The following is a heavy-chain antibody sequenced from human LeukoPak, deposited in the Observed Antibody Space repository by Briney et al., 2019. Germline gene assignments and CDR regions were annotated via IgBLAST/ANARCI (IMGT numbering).Heavy chain of an antibody. J-gene: IGHJ4*02. CDR2: FDPEDGET. D-gene: IGHD3-10*01. CDR3: ATDYGSSSYYFDY. CDR1: GHTXXEXX. V-gene: IGHV1-24*01. Sequence: ASVKVSCKVSGHTXXEXXXHXXXXXXGXGXXWXXGFDPEDGETIYAQKFQGRVTMTEDTSTDTAYMELSSLRSEDTAVYYCATDYGSSSYYFDYWGQGTLVTVSS.